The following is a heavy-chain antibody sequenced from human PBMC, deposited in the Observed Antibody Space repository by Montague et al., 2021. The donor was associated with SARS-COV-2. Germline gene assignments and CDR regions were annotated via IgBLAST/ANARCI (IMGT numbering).Heavy chain of an antibody. V-gene: IGHV2-5*02. D-gene: IGHD1-14*01. Sequence: PALVKPTQTLTLTCTFSGFSLTTRGVGVGWIRQPPGKALEWLALIHWDDAKHYSPSLKSRLTITKDTSKNQVVLTMTNMDPVDTATYYCAHKLYGINRRWFDPWGQGTLVTVSS. J-gene: IGHJ5*02. CDR1: GFSLTTRGVG. CDR3: AHKLYGINRRWFDP. CDR2: IHWDDAK.